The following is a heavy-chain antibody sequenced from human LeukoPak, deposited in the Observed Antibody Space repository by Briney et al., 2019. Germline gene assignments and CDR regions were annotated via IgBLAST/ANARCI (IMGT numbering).Heavy chain of an antibody. Sequence: GRSLRLSCAASGFTFSTYSMHWVRQAPGKGLEWVAVMSYDGSNKYYADSVKGRFTISRDNSKNTLYLQMNSLRAEDTAVYYCAKGGTNWGSDFDYWGQGTLVTVSS. CDR1: GFTFSTYS. V-gene: IGHV3-30*04. CDR3: AKGGTNWGSDFDY. CDR2: MSYDGSNK. D-gene: IGHD7-27*01. J-gene: IGHJ4*02.